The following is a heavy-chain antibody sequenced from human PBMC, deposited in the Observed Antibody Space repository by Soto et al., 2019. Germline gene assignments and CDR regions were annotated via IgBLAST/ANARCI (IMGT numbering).Heavy chain of an antibody. D-gene: IGHD1-26*01. CDR1: GFTFSSYA. V-gene: IGHV3-23*01. CDR3: AKFPLVGATVEDY. Sequence: PGGSLRLSCAASGFTFSSYAMSWVRQAPGKGLEWVSAISGSCGSTYYADSVKGRFTISRDYSKNTLYLQMNSLRAEDTAVYYCAKFPLVGATVEDYWGQGTLVTVSS. J-gene: IGHJ4*02. CDR2: ISGSCGST.